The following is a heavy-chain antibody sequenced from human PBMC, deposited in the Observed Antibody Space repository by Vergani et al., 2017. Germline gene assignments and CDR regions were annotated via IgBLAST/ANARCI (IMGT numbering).Heavy chain of an antibody. D-gene: IGHD3-3*01. CDR3: AKSGGPHDFWSGYYYYYMDV. Sequence: VQLLQSEGAVVQPGGSLRLSCVASGFTFSSHAMSWVRQGHGQGLEWVAVISYDGSNKYYADSVKGRFTISRDNSKNTLYLQMNSLRAEDTAVYYCAKSGGPHDFWSGYYYYYMDVWGKGTTVTVSS. J-gene: IGHJ6*03. CDR1: GFTFSSHA. CDR2: ISYDGSNK. V-gene: IGHV3-30*18.